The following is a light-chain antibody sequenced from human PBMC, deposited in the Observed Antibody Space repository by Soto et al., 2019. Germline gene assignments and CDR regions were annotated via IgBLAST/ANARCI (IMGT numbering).Light chain of an antibody. CDR2: AAS. CDR1: QNIRSY. Sequence: DIQMTQSPSSLSASVGDRVTITCRASQNIRSYLNWYQQKPGKAPRLLIQAASTLQIGVPSRFSGSGSGTDFTLTISSLQPEDFATYYCQQSYSTPPVTFGGGTRVEIK. CDR3: QQSYSTPPVT. J-gene: IGKJ4*01. V-gene: IGKV1-39*01.